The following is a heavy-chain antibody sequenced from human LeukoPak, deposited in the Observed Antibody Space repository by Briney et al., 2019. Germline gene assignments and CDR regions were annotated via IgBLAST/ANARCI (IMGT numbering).Heavy chain of an antibody. Sequence: QPGRSLRLSCAASGFTFNNYGIHWVRQAPGKGLEWMSFISPGASNKYYADSVKGRFTISRDNSRNTLSVQTTSLRPEDTAVYYCAREGHGGYDGERRGAFDIWGQGTTVTVSS. V-gene: IGHV3-30*03. CDR3: AREGHGGYDGERRGAFDI. D-gene: IGHD3-16*01. J-gene: IGHJ3*02. CDR1: GFTFNNYG. CDR2: ISPGASNK.